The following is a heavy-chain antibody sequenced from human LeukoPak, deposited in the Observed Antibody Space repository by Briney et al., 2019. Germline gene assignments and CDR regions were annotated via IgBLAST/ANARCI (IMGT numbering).Heavy chain of an antibody. J-gene: IGHJ3*02. V-gene: IGHV3-23*01. D-gene: IGHD3-10*01. CDR3: AKSVRLLWFGELLNGAFDI. CDR2: ISGSGGST. CDR1: GFTFSSYG. Sequence: GGSLRLSCAASGFTFSSYGMSWVCQAPGKGLEWVSAISGSGGSTYYADSVKGRFTISRDNSKNTLYLQMNSLRAEDTAVYYCAKSVRLLWFGELLNGAFDIWGQGTMVTVSS.